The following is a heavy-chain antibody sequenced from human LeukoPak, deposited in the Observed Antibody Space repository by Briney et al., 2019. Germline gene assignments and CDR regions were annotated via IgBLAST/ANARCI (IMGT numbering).Heavy chain of an antibody. CDR1: GYTFTGYY. Sequence: ASVKVSCKASGYTFTGYYMHWVRQAPGQGLEWMGWINPNRGGTKYAQRFQGRVSMTRDTSISTAYMELNRLKSDDTAVYYCAIGEIYYGSGSNWYSFGYWGQGTLVTVSS. J-gene: IGHJ4*02. V-gene: IGHV1-2*02. D-gene: IGHD3-10*01. CDR3: AIGEIYYGSGSNWYSFGY. CDR2: INPNRGGT.